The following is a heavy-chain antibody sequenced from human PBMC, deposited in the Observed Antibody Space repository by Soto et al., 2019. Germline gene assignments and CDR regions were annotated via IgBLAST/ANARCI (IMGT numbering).Heavy chain of an antibody. CDR2: LNHSGST. CDR1: GGSFSGYY. D-gene: IGHD4-4*01. Sequence: SETLSLTCAVYGGSFSGYYWSWIRQPPGKGLEWIGELNHSGSTNYNPSLKSRVTISVDTSKNQFSLKLSSVTAADTAVYYCARATRGVTRNYFDYWGQGTLVTVSS. V-gene: IGHV4-34*01. CDR3: ARATRGVTRNYFDY. J-gene: IGHJ4*02.